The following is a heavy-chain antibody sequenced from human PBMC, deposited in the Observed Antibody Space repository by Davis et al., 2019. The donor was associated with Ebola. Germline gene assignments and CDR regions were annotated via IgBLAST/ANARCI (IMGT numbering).Heavy chain of an antibody. Sequence: ASVKVSCKASGGTFSSYAISWVRQAPGQGLEWMGWINPNSGGTNYAQKFQGRVTMTRDTSISTAYMELSRLRSDDTAVYYCARDMGYSYGYGLDYWGQGTLVTVSS. CDR2: INPNSGGT. D-gene: IGHD5-18*01. CDR3: ARDMGYSYGYGLDY. J-gene: IGHJ4*02. V-gene: IGHV1-2*02. CDR1: GGTFSSYA.